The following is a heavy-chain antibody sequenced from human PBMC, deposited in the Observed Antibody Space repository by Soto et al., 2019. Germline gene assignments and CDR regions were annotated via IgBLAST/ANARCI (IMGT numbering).Heavy chain of an antibody. CDR2: ISYDGSNK. J-gene: IGHJ3*02. V-gene: IGHV3-30-3*01. D-gene: IGHD5-12*01. Sequence: QVQLVESGGGVVQPGRSLRLSCAASGFTFSSYAMHWVRQAPGKGLEWVAVISYDGSNKYYADSVKGRFTISRDNSKNTLYLQMNGLRADDTAVYYCAREGNGYVPTRRPQGAFDIWGQGTMVTVSS. CDR1: GFTFSSYA. CDR3: AREGNGYVPTRRPQGAFDI.